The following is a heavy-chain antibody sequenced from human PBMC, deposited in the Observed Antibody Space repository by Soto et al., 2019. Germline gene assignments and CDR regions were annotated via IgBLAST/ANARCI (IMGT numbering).Heavy chain of an antibody. D-gene: IGHD1-26*01. V-gene: IGHV4-59*01. CDR1: GGTISSWY. CDR3: ARRYGGNFDY. J-gene: IGHJ4*02. CDR2: IYYSGST. Sequence: SETLSLTCTVSGGTISSWYWSWIRQPPGKGLEWIGYIYYSGSTNCNPSLKSRVTISVDTSKNQFSLKLSSVTAADTAVYYCARRYGGNFDYWGKGTLVTVSS.